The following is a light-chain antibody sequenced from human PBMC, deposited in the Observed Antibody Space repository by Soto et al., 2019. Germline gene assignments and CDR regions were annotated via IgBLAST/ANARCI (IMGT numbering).Light chain of an antibody. CDR1: QTISSW. Sequence: IQRTQSPSTLSGSVGDRVTITCRASQTISSWLSWYQQKPGKAPKLLIYKASTLKSGVPSRFSGSGSGTEFTLTISSLQPDDFATYYCQQSYSTPRTFGQGTNV. V-gene: IGKV1-5*03. CDR3: QQSYSTPRT. CDR2: KAS. J-gene: IGKJ1*01.